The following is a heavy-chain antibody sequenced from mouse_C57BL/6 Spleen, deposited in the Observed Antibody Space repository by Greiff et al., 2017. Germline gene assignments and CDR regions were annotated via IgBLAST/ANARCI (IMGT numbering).Heavy chain of an antibody. D-gene: IGHD2-3*01. CDR1: GYSFTGYF. CDR2: INPYNGDT. Sequence: EVQLQESGPELVKPGDSVKISCKASGYSFTGYFMNWVMQSHGKSLEWIGRINPYNGDTFYNQKFKGKATLTVDKSSSTAHMELRSLTSEDSAVYYCARYEGKYYAMDYWGQGTSVTVSS. CDR3: ARYEGKYYAMDY. J-gene: IGHJ4*01. V-gene: IGHV1-20*01.